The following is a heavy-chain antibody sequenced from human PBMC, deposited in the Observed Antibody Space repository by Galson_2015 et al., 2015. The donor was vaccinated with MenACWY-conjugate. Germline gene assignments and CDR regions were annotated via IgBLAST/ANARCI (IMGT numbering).Heavy chain of an antibody. CDR3: ARGGGSSGWYEGPDY. CDR1: GGTFSSYA. V-gene: IGHV1-69*13. CDR2: IIPIFGTA. J-gene: IGHJ4*02. D-gene: IGHD6-19*01. Sequence: SVKVSCKASGGTFSSYAISWVRQAPGQGLEWMGGIIPIFGTANYAQKFQGRATITADESTSTAYMELSSLRSEDTAVYYCARGGGSSGWYEGPDYWGQGTLVTVSS.